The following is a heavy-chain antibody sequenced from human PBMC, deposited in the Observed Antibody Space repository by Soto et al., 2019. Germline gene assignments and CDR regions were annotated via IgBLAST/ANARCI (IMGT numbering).Heavy chain of an antibody. CDR2: ISYDSTNK. CDR3: ARGNSSSSAAFDY. D-gene: IGHD6-13*01. J-gene: IGHJ4*02. V-gene: IGHV3-30-3*01. CDR1: GFIFSRYA. Sequence: QVQLVESGGGVVQPGRSLRLSCAASGFIFSRYAMRWVRQAPGKGLEWVAIISYDSTNKYYADSVKGRFTISRDNPKNTLYLQMNSLRAEDTAVYYCARGNSSSSAAFDYWGQGTLVTVSS.